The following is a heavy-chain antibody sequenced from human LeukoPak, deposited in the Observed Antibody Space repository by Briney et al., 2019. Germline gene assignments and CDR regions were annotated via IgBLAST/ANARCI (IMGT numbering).Heavy chain of an antibody. CDR3: AKSSAMIVVVNWGYYFDY. Sequence: GGSLRLSCAASGFTFSSYGMHWVRQAPGKGLEWVAVISYDGSNKYYADSVKGRFTISRDNSKNTLYLQMNSLRAEDTAVYYCAKSSAMIVVVNWGYYFDYWGQGTLVTVSS. V-gene: IGHV3-30*18. CDR1: GFTFSSYG. D-gene: IGHD3-22*01. CDR2: ISYDGSNK. J-gene: IGHJ4*02.